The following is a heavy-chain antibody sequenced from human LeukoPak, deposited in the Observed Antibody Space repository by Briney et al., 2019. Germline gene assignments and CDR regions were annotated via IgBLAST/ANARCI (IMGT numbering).Heavy chain of an antibody. V-gene: IGHV4-34*01. CDR1: GGSFSGYY. Sequence: SETLSLTCAVYGGSFSGYYWSWIRQPPGKGLEWIGEINHSGSTNYNPSLKSRVTISVDTSKNQFSLKLSSVTAADTAVYYCARQLPLTNWFDPWGQGTLVTVSS. CDR3: ARQLPLTNWFDP. D-gene: IGHD2-21*01. J-gene: IGHJ5*02. CDR2: INHSGST.